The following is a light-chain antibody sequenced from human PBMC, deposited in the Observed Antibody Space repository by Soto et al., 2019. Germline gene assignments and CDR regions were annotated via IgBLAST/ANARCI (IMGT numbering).Light chain of an antibody. CDR2: EVS. CDR3: SSYTSSSIDDV. J-gene: IGLJ1*01. Sequence: QSALTQPAAVSESPGQSITISCTGTSSDVGGYNYVSWYQQHPGKAPKLMIYEVSNGPSGVSNRFSGSKSGNTASLTISGLQAEDEADYYCSSYTSSSIDDVFGSGTKLTVL. CDR1: SSDVGGYNY. V-gene: IGLV2-14*01.